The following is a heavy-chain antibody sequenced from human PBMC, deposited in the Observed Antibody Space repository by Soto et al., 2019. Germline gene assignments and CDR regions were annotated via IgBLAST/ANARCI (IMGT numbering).Heavy chain of an antibody. J-gene: IGHJ5*02. Sequence: QVQLQESGPGLVKPSQTLSLTCTVSGGSISSGGYYWSWVRQHPGKGLEWIGYIYYSGSTYYNPSLRSRVTISVDTSKNQFSLKRSSVTAADTAVYYCARVGGINWFDPWGQGTLVTVSS. CDR3: ARVGGINWFDP. CDR1: GGSISSGGYY. V-gene: IGHV4-31*03. CDR2: IYYSGST. D-gene: IGHD3-16*01.